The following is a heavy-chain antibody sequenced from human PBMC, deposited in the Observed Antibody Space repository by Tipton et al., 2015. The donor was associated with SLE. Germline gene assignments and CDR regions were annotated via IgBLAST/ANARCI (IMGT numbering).Heavy chain of an antibody. Sequence: TLSLTCTVSGGSITNHYWNWIRQPPGKGLEWIGYIHYSGTTHDNPSLKSRVTISIDTSKNQFSLRLISVTAADTAVYYCARESIWGQGTMVTVSS. CDR1: GGSITNHY. D-gene: IGHD3-10*01. J-gene: IGHJ3*02. CDR3: ARESI. CDR2: IHYSGTT. V-gene: IGHV4-59*08.